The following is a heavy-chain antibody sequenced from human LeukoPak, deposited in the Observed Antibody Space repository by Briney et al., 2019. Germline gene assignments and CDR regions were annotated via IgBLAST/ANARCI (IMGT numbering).Heavy chain of an antibody. Sequence: ASVKVSCKASGYTFTGYYMHWVRQAPGQGLEWMGWINPNSGGTNYAQKFQGRVTMTRDTSTSTVYMELSSLRSEDTAVYYCARVTRARGGLFDYWGQGTLVTVSS. V-gene: IGHV1-2*02. CDR3: ARVTRARGGLFDY. CDR2: INPNSGGT. D-gene: IGHD3-10*01. CDR1: GYTFTGYY. J-gene: IGHJ4*02.